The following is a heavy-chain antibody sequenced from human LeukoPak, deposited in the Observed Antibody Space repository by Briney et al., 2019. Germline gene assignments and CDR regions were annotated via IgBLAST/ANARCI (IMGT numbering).Heavy chain of an antibody. V-gene: IGHV6-1*01. J-gene: IGHJ2*01. CDR1: GDSVSTNSVA. CDR2: TSYRSKWYN. CDR3: ARDRRGGYWYFDL. Sequence: SQTLSLTCAISGDSVSTNSVAWNWIRQSPSRGLEWLGRTSYRSKWYNDYAVSVKSRITITPDTSKNQFSLQLNSVTPEDTAVYSCARDRRGGYWYFDLWGRGTLVTVSS. D-gene: IGHD3-10*01.